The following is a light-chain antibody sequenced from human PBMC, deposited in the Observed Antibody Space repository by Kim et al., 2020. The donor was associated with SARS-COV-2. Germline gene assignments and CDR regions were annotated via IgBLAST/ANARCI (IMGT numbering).Light chain of an antibody. CDR3: QQYGRSPKT. J-gene: IGKJ1*01. Sequence: EIVLTQSPGTLSLSPGESATLSCRASQSVPSNFLAWYQQQPGQAPRLFIYGASSRATGIPDRVSGSGSGTDFTLTISRLEPEDFAVYYCQQYGRSPKTFGQGTKVDSK. CDR1: QSVPSNF. CDR2: GAS. V-gene: IGKV3-20*01.